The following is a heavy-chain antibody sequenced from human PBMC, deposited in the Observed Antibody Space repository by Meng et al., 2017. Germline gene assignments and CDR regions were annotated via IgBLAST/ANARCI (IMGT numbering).Heavy chain of an antibody. CDR2: INPKSGDT. D-gene: IGHD6-25*01. CDR3: ARDEDISAAGKLFGDY. CDR1: GYNFPDYY. V-gene: IGHV1-2*06. Sequence: GQVVQSGAEVKKPGASGKVSCKPSGYNFPDYYIHWVRRAPGQGLEWMGRINPKSGDTHYAQKFQARVTMTGDTSISTAYMELSGLRSDDTAMYYCARDEDISAAGKLFGDYWGQGTLVTVSS. J-gene: IGHJ4*02.